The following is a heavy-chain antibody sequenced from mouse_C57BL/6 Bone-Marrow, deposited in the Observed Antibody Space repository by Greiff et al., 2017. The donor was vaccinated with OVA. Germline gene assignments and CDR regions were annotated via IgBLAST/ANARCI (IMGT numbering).Heavy chain of an antibody. D-gene: IGHD1-1*01. V-gene: IGHV1-55*01. CDR3: ARHYYYYGSSYEY. Sequence: QVQLKQSGPELAKPGASVKIPCKASGYTFTDYNMDWVKQRPGQGLEWIGDIYPGSGSTNYNEKFKSKATLTVDTSSSTAYMQLSSLTSEDSAVYYCARHYYYYGSSYEYWGQGTTLTVSS. CDR1: GYTFTDYN. J-gene: IGHJ2*01. CDR2: IYPGSGST.